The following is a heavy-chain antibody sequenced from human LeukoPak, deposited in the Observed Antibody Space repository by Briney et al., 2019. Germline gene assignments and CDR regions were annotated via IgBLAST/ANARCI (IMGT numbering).Heavy chain of an antibody. CDR1: GFSARGNY. Sequence: GGSLRLSCEGSGFSARGNYMSWVRQTPGKGLGWVAVVYSGGSTNHAEAVKGRFSVSRDNSKDTLYLQMNNLRPEDTGVYFCARDLGWDNVTSFHFWGLGTQVTVSS. CDR2: VYSGGST. CDR3: ARDLGWDNVTSFHF. V-gene: IGHV3-66*02. J-gene: IGHJ4*02. D-gene: IGHD2-15*01.